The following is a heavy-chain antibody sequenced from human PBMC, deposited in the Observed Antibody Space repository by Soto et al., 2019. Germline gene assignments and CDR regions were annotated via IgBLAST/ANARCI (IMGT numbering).Heavy chain of an antibody. D-gene: IGHD1-26*01. CDR2: ISGRGDST. CDR1: GFTFSNYG. CDR3: ARRGSGRYYEY. Sequence: EVQLLESGGGLVQPGGSLRLSCAASGFTFSNYGMNWVRQAPGKGLEWVSVISGRGDSTYYADSVKGRFTISRDNSKNTLYLQMNSLRAEDSAVYYCARRGSGRYYEYWGQGTLVTVSS. J-gene: IGHJ4*02. V-gene: IGHV3-23*01.